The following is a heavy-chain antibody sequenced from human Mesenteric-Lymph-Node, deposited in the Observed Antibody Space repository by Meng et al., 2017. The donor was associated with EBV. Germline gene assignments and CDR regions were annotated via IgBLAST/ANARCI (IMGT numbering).Heavy chain of an antibody. CDR2: ISSTSTYI. J-gene: IGHJ4*02. Sequence: EVRVVGFGGVGGQPGGSLRLSWAASRFTFNNYTMNWVRQAPGKGLEWVSSISSTSTYIYYSVSVKGRFTISRDNAKNSLYLQMNGLRADDTAVYYCAREGEAAGDYWGQGTLVTVSS. V-gene: IGHV3-21*01. CDR3: AREGEAAGDY. CDR1: RFTFNNYT. D-gene: IGHD6-25*01.